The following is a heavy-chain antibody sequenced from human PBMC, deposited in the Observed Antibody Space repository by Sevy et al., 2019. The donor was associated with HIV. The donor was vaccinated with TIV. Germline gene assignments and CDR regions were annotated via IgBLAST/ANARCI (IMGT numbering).Heavy chain of an antibody. CDR2: FDPEDGET. J-gene: IGHJ4*02. CDR3: ATTKDYYDSSGSPFDS. Sequence: ASVKVSCKVSGYTLSQISMHWVRRAPGKGLEWMGSFDPEDGETIYAQKFQARVTMTEETSTDTAYMELSSLRSDDTAVYYCATTKDYYDSSGSPFDSWGQGTLVTVSS. V-gene: IGHV1-24*01. D-gene: IGHD3-22*01. CDR1: GYTLSQIS.